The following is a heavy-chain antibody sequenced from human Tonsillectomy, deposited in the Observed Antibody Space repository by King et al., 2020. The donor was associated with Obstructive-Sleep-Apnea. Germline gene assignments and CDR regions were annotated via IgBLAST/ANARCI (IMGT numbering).Heavy chain of an antibody. CDR1: GGSISSSSYY. D-gene: IGHD3-9*01. Sequence: VQLQESGPGLVKPSETLSLTCTVSGGSISSSSYYWGWIRQPPGKGLEWIGNIYYSGSTYYNPSLKSRVTISVDTSKTQFSLQLSSVSAADTAVYYCATGADILGRDAFDIGGQGTMVTVSS. J-gene: IGHJ3*02. V-gene: IGHV4-39*07. CDR3: ATGADILGRDAFDI. CDR2: IYYSGST.